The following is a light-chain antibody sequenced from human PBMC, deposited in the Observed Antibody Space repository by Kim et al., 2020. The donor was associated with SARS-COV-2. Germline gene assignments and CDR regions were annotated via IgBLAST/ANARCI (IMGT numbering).Light chain of an antibody. V-gene: IGLV3-1*01. J-gene: IGLJ3*02. CDR1: KLGDKY. Sequence: SYELTQPPSVSVSPGQTASITCAGDKLGDKYACWYQQKPGQSPVLVIYQDSKRPSGIPERFSGSNSGNTATLTISGTHATDEADYYCQAWDSSTAVFGGGTQLTVL. CDR3: QAWDSSTAV. CDR2: QDS.